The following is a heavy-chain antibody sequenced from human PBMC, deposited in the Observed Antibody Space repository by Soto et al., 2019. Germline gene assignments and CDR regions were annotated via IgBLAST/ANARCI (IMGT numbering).Heavy chain of an antibody. CDR2: IYYSGST. CDR3: ARDTRKAQWLVGYLDY. Sequence: SETLSLTCTVSGGSISSGGYYWSWIRQHPGKGLEWIGYIYYSGSTYYNPSLKSRVTISVDTSKNQFSLKLSSVTAADTAVYYCARDTRKAQWLVGYLDYWGQGTLVTVSS. J-gene: IGHJ4*02. CDR1: GGSISSGGYY. D-gene: IGHD6-19*01. V-gene: IGHV4-31*03.